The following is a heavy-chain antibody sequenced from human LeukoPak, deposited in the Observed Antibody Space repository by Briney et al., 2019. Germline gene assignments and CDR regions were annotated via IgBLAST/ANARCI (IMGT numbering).Heavy chain of an antibody. D-gene: IGHD2-2*02. CDR2: ISSSSSYI. V-gene: IGHV3-21*01. J-gene: IGHJ4*02. CDR3: ARGLPVVVPAAIAY. Sequence: GGSLRLSCAASGFTFSSYSMNWVRQAPGKGLEWVSSISSSSSYIYYADSVKGRFTISRDNAKNSLYLQMNSLRAEDTAVYYCARGLPVVVPAAIAYWGQGTQVTVSS. CDR1: GFTFSSYS.